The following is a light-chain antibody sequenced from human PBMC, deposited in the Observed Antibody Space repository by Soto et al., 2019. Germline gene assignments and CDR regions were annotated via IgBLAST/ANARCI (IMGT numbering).Light chain of an antibody. CDR3: QKYNNWPLT. CDR1: QTVRAN. J-gene: IGKJ4*01. Sequence: EVVMTQSPATLSVSPGERATLSCRASQTVRANLGWYQQKPGQPPRLLIYGATTRATGIPARFSGSGSGTEFTLTISSLQSEDFAVYYCQKYNNWPLTFGGGTKVEIK. CDR2: GAT. V-gene: IGKV3D-15*01.